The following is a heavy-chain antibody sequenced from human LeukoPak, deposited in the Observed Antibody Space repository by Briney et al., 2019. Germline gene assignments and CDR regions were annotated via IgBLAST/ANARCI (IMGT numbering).Heavy chain of an antibody. Sequence: GSSVKVSCKASGGTFSSYAISWVRQAPGQGLEWMGWISAYNGNTNYAQKLQGRVTMTTDTSTSTAYMGLRSLRSDDTAVYYCTRALGDSGDRERDYYYYYYMEVWGKGPTVTVSS. D-gene: IGHD4-17*01. CDR2: ISAYNGNT. J-gene: IGHJ6*03. CDR3: TRALGDSGDRERDYYYYYYMEV. CDR1: GGTFSSYA. V-gene: IGHV1-18*01.